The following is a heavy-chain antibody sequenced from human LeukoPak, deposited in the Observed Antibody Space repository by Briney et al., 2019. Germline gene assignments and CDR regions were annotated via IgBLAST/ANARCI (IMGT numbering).Heavy chain of an antibody. CDR1: GFTFSSSW. V-gene: IGHV3-7*03. D-gene: IGHD2-2*01. J-gene: IGHJ4*02. CDR2: IKQDGTEE. Sequence: PGGSLRLSCAVSGFTFSSSWMSWVRRAPGKGLEWVANIKQDGTEEYYVDSVRGRFSISKDNAKNSLYLQMNSLRAEDTAVYYCARDPCHGALDYWGQGALVTVSS. CDR3: ARDPCHGALDY.